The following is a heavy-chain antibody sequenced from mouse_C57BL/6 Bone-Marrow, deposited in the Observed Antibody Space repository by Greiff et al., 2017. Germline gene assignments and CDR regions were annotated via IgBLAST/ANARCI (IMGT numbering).Heavy chain of an antibody. J-gene: IGHJ2*01. V-gene: IGHV1-50*01. CDR2: IDPSDSYT. CDR1: GYTFTSYW. D-gene: IGHD1-1*01. CDR3: ARTGGLQRDFDY. Sequence: QVQLQQPGAELVKPGASVKLSCKASGYTFTSYWMQWVKQRPGQGLEWIGEIDPSDSYTNYNQKFKGKATLTVDTSSSTAYMQLSSLTSEDSAVYYCARTGGLQRDFDYGGQGTTLTVSS.